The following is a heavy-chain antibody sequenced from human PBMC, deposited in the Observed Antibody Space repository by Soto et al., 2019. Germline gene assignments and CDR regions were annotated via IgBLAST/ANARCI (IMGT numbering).Heavy chain of an antibody. Sequence: ETLSVTCPVWGASIRIYYWSWIWEPAGKGLEWIGRIYTSGSTNYNPSLKSRVTMSVDTSKNQFSLKLSSVTAADTAVYYCARATVATLPSGNWFDPWGQGTPVPVS. V-gene: IGHV4-4*07. CDR3: ARATVATLPSGNWFDP. CDR1: GASIRIYY. CDR2: IYTSGST. D-gene: IGHD5-12*01. J-gene: IGHJ5*02.